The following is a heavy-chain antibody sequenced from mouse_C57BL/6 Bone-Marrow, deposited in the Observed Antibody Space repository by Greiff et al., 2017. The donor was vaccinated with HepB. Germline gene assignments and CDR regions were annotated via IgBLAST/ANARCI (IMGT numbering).Heavy chain of an antibody. CDR3: ASEVYYSNPKDY. J-gene: IGHJ4*01. CDR1: GFSLTSYG. D-gene: IGHD2-5*01. V-gene: IGHV2-6*01. CDR2: IWGVGST. Sequence: VKLVASGPRLVAPPQSLSITCTISGFSLTSYGVDWVRQSPGKGLEWLGVIWGVGSTNYNSALKSRLSISKDNSKSQVFLKMNSLQTDDTAMYYCASEVYYSNPKDYWSQGTSVTVSS.